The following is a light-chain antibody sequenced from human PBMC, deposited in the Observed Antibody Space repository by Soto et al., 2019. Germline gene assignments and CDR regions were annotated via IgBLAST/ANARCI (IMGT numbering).Light chain of an antibody. CDR3: QQYDSSPRT. CDR2: DAS. Sequence: EIVMTQSPATPSVSPGERATLSCRASQSVSSYLAWYQQKPGQAPRLLIYDASNRATGIPARFSGSGSGTDFTLTISSLEPEDFAVYWCQQYDSSPRTFGQGTKVDIK. J-gene: IGKJ1*01. V-gene: IGKV3-11*01. CDR1: QSVSSY.